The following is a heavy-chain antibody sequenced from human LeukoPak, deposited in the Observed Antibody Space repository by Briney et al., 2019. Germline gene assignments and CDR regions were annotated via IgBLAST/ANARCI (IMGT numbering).Heavy chain of an antibody. Sequence: GASVKVSCKVSGYTLTELSMHWVRQAPGKGLEWMGGFDPEDGETIYAQKFQGRVTMTEDTSADTAYMELSSLRSEDTAVYYCATGITIFGVVPGLFDYWGQGTLVTVSS. J-gene: IGHJ4*02. CDR2: FDPEDGET. CDR1: GYTLTELS. D-gene: IGHD3-3*01. V-gene: IGHV1-24*01. CDR3: ATGITIFGVVPGLFDY.